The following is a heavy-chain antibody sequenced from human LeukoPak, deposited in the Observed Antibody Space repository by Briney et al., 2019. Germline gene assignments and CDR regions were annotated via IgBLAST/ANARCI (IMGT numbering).Heavy chain of an antibody. D-gene: IGHD2-2*01. CDR2: THLNNGST. Sequence: ASVKVSCKASGYTFSNFYLHWVRQAPGQGPEWMGLTHLNNGSTNYSQRFQGRVTMTRDMSTSTVYMELSSLKSEDTGVYYCARLAYCSSASCDYGAFDLWGQGTMVTVSS. V-gene: IGHV1-46*01. CDR1: GYTFSNFY. CDR3: ARLAYCSSASCDYGAFDL. J-gene: IGHJ3*01.